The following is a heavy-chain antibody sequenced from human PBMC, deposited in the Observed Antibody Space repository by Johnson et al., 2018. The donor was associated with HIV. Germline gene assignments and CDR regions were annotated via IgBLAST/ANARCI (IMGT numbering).Heavy chain of an antibody. CDR1: RFTFSSS. V-gene: IGHV3-48*04. D-gene: IGHD3-9*01. J-gene: IGHJ3*02. Sequence: VQLVESGGGLVQPGGGSLRLSCAASRFTFSSSMNWVRQAPVKGLEWVSIIYSGGNTIYYADSVKGRFTISRDNAKNSLYRQMNSLRAEDTAVYYCARQKRYWRNAFDIWGQGTIVTVSS. CDR2: IYSGGNTI. CDR3: ARQKRYWRNAFDI.